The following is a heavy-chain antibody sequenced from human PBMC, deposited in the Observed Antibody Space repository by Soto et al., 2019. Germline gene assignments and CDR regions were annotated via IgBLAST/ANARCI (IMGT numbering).Heavy chain of an antibody. CDR2: ISGSGGST. Sequence: EVQLLESGGGLVQPGGSLRLSCAASGFTFSSYAMSWVRQAPGKGLEWVSAISGSGGSTYYADSVKGRFTISRDNSKNTLYLQMNSRRAEDTAVYYCAKSLLYSSGWDDAFDIWGQGTMVTVSS. J-gene: IGHJ3*02. CDR3: AKSLLYSSGWDDAFDI. V-gene: IGHV3-23*01. D-gene: IGHD6-19*01. CDR1: GFTFSSYA.